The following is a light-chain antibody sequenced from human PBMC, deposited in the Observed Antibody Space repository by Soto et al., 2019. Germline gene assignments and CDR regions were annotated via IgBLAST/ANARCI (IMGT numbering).Light chain of an antibody. CDR1: QSVSSY. CDR2: DAS. J-gene: IGKJ2*01. Sequence: EIGLTQSPATLSLSPGERATLSCRASQSVSSYLAWYQQKPGQAPRLLIYDASNRATGIPARFSGSGSGTDFTLTISSLEPEDFAVYYCQQRSNCLYSFGQGTKLEIK. CDR3: QQRSNCLYS. V-gene: IGKV3-11*01.